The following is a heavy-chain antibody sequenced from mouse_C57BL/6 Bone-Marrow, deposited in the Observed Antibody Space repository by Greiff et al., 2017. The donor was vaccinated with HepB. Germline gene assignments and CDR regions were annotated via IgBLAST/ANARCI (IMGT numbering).Heavy chain of an antibody. CDR1: GFTFSSYA. D-gene: IGHD2-1*01. V-gene: IGHV5-4*01. CDR2: ISDGGSYT. J-gene: IGHJ1*03. CDR3: ARDREYGNYWYFDV. Sequence: EVQLVESGGGLVKPGGSLKLSCAASGFTFSSYAMSWVRQTPEKRLEWVATISDGGSYTYYPDNVKGRFTISRDNAKNNLYLQMSHLKSEDTAMYYCARDREYGNYWYFDVWGTGTTVTVSS.